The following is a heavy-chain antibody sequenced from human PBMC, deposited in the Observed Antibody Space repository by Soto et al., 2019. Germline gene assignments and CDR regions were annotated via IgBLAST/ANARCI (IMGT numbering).Heavy chain of an antibody. D-gene: IGHD1-20*01. V-gene: IGHV3-21*01. CDR1: GFTFSTYS. CDR2: ISSSGLNI. Sequence: TGGSLRLSCAASGFTFSTYSMNWVRQAPGKGLEWVSSISSSGLNIYYADPVKGRFTISRDSAKKSLFLQMNSLRAEDTAVYYCAGISITGTPPYHAMDVWGQGTTVTVSS. CDR3: AGISITGTPPYHAMDV. J-gene: IGHJ6*02.